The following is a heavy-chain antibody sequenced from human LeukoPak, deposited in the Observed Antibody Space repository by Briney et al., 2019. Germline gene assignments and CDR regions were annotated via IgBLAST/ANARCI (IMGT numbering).Heavy chain of an antibody. D-gene: IGHD3-10*01. Sequence: SETLSLTCTVSGGPISSGGYYWSWIRQHPGKGLEWIGYIYYGGNTYYNPTLKSRVNRSIDTSKNQLSLKLSSVTAADTAAYYCARANYGSGNYVDKWGQGTLVTVSS. V-gene: IGHV4-31*03. CDR2: IYYGGNT. CDR1: GGPISSGGYY. J-gene: IGHJ4*02. CDR3: ARANYGSGNYVDK.